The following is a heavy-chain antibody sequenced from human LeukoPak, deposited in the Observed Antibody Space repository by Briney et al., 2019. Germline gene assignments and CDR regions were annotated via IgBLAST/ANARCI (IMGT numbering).Heavy chain of an antibody. CDR3: ARSTPSTVWFDP. CDR1: GGSISTTGYY. J-gene: IGHJ5*02. D-gene: IGHD1-1*01. Sequence: SETLSLTCTVSGGSISTTGYYWGWIRQPPGKGLEWIGSIYYSGSTYYNPSLKSRVTISVDTSKNQFSLKLSSLTAADTAVYYCARSTPSTVWFDPWGQGTLVTVSS. CDR2: IYYSGST. V-gene: IGHV4-39*01.